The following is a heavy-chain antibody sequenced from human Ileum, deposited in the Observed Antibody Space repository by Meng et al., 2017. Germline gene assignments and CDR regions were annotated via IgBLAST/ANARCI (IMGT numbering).Heavy chain of an antibody. Sequence: QVQLVQAGAEVKQPGASGKVSCKASGYTFTSFGITWVRQAPGQGLEWMGGISAYNGNTNYAHKVQGRVTMTTDTSTSTAYMELRSLRSDDTAVYYCARGWGGAFDPWGQGTLVTVSS. CDR3: ARGWGGAFDP. CDR2: ISAYNGNT. V-gene: IGHV1-18*01. CDR1: GYTFTSFG. J-gene: IGHJ5*02. D-gene: IGHD3-16*01.